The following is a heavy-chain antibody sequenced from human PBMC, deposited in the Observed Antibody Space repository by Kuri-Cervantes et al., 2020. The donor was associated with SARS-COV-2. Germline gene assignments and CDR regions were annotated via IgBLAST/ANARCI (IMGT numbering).Heavy chain of an antibody. Sequence: GESLKISCAASGFTFSSYAMSWVRQAPGKGLEWVSVIYSDGSTTYYADSVKGRFTISRDNSKNTLYLQMNSLRAEDTAVYYCARVYYGSGDAFDIWGQGTMVTVSS. V-gene: IGHV3-23*03. CDR3: ARVYYGSGDAFDI. J-gene: IGHJ3*02. CDR2: IYSDGSTT. D-gene: IGHD3-10*01. CDR1: GFTFSSYA.